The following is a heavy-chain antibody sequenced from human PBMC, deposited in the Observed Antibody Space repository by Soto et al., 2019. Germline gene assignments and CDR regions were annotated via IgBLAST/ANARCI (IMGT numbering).Heavy chain of an antibody. D-gene: IGHD2-15*01. Sequence: GGSLRLSCAASGFTFSSYWMSWVRQAPGKGLEWVANIKQDGSEKYYVDSVKGRFTISRDNAKNSLYLQMNSLRAEDTTVYYCARDLGSCSGGSCYSATPLYYFDYWGQGTLVTVSS. CDR3: ARDLGSCSGGSCYSATPLYYFDY. J-gene: IGHJ4*02. V-gene: IGHV3-7*01. CDR2: IKQDGSEK. CDR1: GFTFSSYW.